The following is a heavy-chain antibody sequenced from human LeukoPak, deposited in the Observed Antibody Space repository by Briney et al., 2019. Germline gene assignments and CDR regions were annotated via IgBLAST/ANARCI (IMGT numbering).Heavy chain of an antibody. CDR2: IYSGGST. Sequence: GGSLRLSCAASGFTVSSNYMSWVRQAPGKGLEWVSVIYSGGSTYYADSVKGRFTISRDNSKNTLYLQMNSLRAEDTAVYYCASRSGGYYFDFWGQGTLVTVSS. V-gene: IGHV3-66*01. J-gene: IGHJ4*02. CDR1: GFTVSSNY. CDR3: ASRSGGYYFDF. D-gene: IGHD1-26*01.